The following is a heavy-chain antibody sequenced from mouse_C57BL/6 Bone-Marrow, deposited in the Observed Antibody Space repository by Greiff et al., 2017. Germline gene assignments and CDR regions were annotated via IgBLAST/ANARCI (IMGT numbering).Heavy chain of an antibody. CDR1: GFSFNTYA. CDR3: VRFRGYFDV. CDR2: IRSKSNNYAT. V-gene: IGHV10-1*01. J-gene: IGHJ1*03. Sequence: GGGLVQPKGSLTLSCAASGFSFNTYAMNWVRQAPGKGLEWVARIRSKSNNYATYYADSVKDRFTISRDDSESMLYLQMNNLKTEDTAMYYCVRFRGYFDVWGTGTTVTVSS.